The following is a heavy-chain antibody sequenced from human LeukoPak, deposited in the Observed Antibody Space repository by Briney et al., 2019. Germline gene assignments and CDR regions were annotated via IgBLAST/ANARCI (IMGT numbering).Heavy chain of an antibody. CDR2: IYYSGST. J-gene: IGHJ3*02. D-gene: IGHD3-3*01. Sequence: SETLSLTCTVSGGSISSGGYYWSWIRQHPGKGLEWIGYIYYSGSTYYNPSLKSRVTISVDTSKNQFSLKLSSVTAADTAVYYCARGRRRRFLEWLSYAFDIWGQGTMVTVSS. CDR3: ARGRRRRFLEWLSYAFDI. V-gene: IGHV4-31*03. CDR1: GGSISSGGYY.